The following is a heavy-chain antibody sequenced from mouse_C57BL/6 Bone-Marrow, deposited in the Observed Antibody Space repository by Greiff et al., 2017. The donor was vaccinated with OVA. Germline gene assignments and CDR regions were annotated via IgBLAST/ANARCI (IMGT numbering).Heavy chain of an antibody. D-gene: IGHD2-1*01. CDR1: GYTFTSYW. Sequence: QVQLQQPGAELVRPGTSVKLSCKASGYTFTSYWMHWVKQRPGQGLEWIGVIDPSDSYTNYNQKFKGKATLTVDTSSSTAYMQRSSLTSEDSAVYYCASCGNPFAYWGQGTLVTVSA. CDR2: IDPSDSYT. V-gene: IGHV1-59*01. J-gene: IGHJ3*01. CDR3: ASCGNPFAY.